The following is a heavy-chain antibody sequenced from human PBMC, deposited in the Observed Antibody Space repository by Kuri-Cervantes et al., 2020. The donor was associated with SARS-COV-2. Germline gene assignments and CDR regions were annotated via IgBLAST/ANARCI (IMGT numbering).Heavy chain of an antibody. Sequence: GESLKISCAASGSSFSDYGMSWVRQAPGKGLDWVSTISGSSGSTYYADSVKGRFTISRDNSKNTLYLHMILLRVEDTAVYYCAKAVRRIAAARYDFDYWGQGTLVTVSS. CDR2: ISGSSGST. J-gene: IGHJ4*02. CDR3: AKAVRRIAAARYDFDY. CDR1: GSSFSDYG. V-gene: IGHV3-23*01. D-gene: IGHD6-13*01.